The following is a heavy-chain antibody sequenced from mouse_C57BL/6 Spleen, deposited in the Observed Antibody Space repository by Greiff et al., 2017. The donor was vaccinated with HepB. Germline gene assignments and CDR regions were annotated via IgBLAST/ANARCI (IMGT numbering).Heavy chain of an antibody. Sequence: EVQLQQSGTVLARPGASVKMSCKTSGYTFTSYWMHWVKQRPGQGLEWIGAIYPGNSDTSYNQKFKGKAKLTAVTSASTAYMELSSLTNEDSAVYYCTRRTTAVYWYFDVWGTGTTVTVSS. V-gene: IGHV1-5*01. D-gene: IGHD1-2*01. CDR1: GYTFTSYW. CDR3: TRRTTAVYWYFDV. CDR2: IYPGNSDT. J-gene: IGHJ1*03.